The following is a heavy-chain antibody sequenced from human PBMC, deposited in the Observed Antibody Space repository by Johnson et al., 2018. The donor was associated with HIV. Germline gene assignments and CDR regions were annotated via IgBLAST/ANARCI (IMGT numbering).Heavy chain of an antibody. CDR3: ARDCRNSTSCLAFDI. CDR2: ISYDGSNK. CDR1: GFTFSGYP. D-gene: IGHD2/OR15-2a*01. Sequence: QVQLVESGGGVVQPGRSLRLSCAASGFTFSGYPMHWVRQAPGKGLEWVAVISYDGSNKYYADSVKGRFTISRDNSKNTVFLQMTSLRAEDTALYYCARDCRNSTSCLAFDIWGQGTRVTVSS. J-gene: IGHJ3*02. V-gene: IGHV3-30*04.